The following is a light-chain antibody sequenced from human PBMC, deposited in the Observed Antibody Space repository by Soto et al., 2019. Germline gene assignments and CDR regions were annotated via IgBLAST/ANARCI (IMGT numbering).Light chain of an antibody. CDR2: DAS. CDR1: QSVSSY. CDR3: QQRSNWWT. Sequence: EIVLTQSPATLSLSPGERATLSCRASQSVSSYLAWYQQEPGQAPRLLIYDASNRATGIPARFSGSGSGTAFTLTISSLEPEDFAVYYCQQRSNWWTFGQGTKVEI. V-gene: IGKV3-11*01. J-gene: IGKJ1*01.